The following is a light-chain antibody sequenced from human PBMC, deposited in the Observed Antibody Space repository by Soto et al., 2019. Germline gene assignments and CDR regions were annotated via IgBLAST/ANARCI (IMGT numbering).Light chain of an antibody. V-gene: IGLV2-8*01. CDR1: SSDIGGYNS. J-gene: IGLJ1*01. Sequence: QSVLTQSPSASGSPGQSVTISCTGTSSDIGGYNSVSWYQQHPGKAPKVMIYDVTKRPSGVPDRFSGSKSGKTASLTVSALQAEDEADYYCSSFTDGNTYVFGTGTKVTVL. CDR3: SSFTDGNTYV. CDR2: DVT.